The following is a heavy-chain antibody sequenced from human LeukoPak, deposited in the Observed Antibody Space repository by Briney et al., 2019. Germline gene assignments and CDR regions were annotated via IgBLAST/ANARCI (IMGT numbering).Heavy chain of an antibody. CDR3: ARSLPYYDILTGYYSSGNWFDP. CDR1: GGSISSHY. V-gene: IGHV4-59*11. D-gene: IGHD3-9*01. Sequence: SETLSLTCSVSGGSISSHYWSWIRQPPGKGLEWIGYIYHRGSTNYNSSLKSRVTISVDTSKNQFSLKLSSVTAADTAVYYCARSLPYYDILTGYYSSGNWFDPWGQGTLVTVSS. CDR2: IYHRGST. J-gene: IGHJ5*02.